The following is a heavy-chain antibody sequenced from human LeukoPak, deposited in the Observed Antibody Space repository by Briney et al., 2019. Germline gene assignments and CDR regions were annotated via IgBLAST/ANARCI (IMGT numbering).Heavy chain of an antibody. D-gene: IGHD2-2*01. V-gene: IGHV3-53*01. CDR3: ARESGDRPVLPGR. Sequence: GGSPRLSCAASGFSVNTYMSWVRQAPGKGLEWVSTLYSDGNRYYADSVRGRFTISRDDSRNTLFLQMNNLRVEDTAMYYCARESGDRPVLPGRWGQGTLVTVSS. CDR1: GFSVNTY. J-gene: IGHJ4*02. CDR2: LYSDGNR.